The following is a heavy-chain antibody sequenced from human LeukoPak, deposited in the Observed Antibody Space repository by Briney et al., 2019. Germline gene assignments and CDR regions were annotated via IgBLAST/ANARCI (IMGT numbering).Heavy chain of an antibody. J-gene: IGHJ6*02. D-gene: IGHD6-13*01. V-gene: IGHV4-59*01. CDR3: ARSSSLGGMDV. CDR1: GGSISSYY. Sequence: PSETLSLTCTVSGGSISSYYWSWIRQPPGKGLEWIGYIYYSGSTNYNPSLKSRVTISVDTSKNQFSLKLSSVTAADTAVYYCARSSSLGGMDVWGQGTTVTVSS. CDR2: IYYSGST.